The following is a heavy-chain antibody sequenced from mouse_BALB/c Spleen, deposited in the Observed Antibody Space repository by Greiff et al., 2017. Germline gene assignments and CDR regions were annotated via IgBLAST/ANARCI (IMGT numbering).Heavy chain of an antibody. CDR2: ISDGGSYT. J-gene: IGHJ2*01. CDR1: GFTFSDYY. Sequence: DVMLVESGGGLVKPGGSLKLSCAASGFTFSDYYMYWVRQTPEKRLEWVATISDGGSYTYYPDSVKGRFTISRDNAKNNLYLQMSSLKSEDTAMYYCARGLLFDYWGQGTTLTVSS. CDR3: ARGLLFDY. V-gene: IGHV5-4*02. D-gene: IGHD2-10*01.